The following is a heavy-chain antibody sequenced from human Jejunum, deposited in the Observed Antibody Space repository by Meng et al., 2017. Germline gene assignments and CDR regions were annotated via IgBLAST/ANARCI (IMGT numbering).Heavy chain of an antibody. V-gene: IGHV4-61*08. CDR2: ANT. CDR3: ARDSMGSLDY. J-gene: IGHJ4*02. D-gene: IGHD1-26*01. CDR1: GGSVGRAGYQ. Sequence: VTLEEVGPGLVRPLGTLCLICTVSGGSVGRAGYQWGWIRQPPGRGLEWIGYANTNYNPSLKRRVTISLDTSRNLFSLSLTSVTAADTAVYYCARDSMGSLDYWGQGILVTVSS.